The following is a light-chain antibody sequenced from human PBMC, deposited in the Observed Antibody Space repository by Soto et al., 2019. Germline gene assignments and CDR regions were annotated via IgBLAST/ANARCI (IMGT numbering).Light chain of an antibody. CDR3: QQYNTYPFT. V-gene: IGKV1-5*03. J-gene: IGKJ2*01. CDR2: KAS. CDR1: QPISSW. Sequence: DIQMTQSPSTLSASVGDRVTITCRASQPISSWLAWYQQKPGQPPKLLIYKASSLQSGVPSRFSGSGSGIEFPLAISSLQPDDFATYHCQQYNTYPFTFGQGTKLQIK.